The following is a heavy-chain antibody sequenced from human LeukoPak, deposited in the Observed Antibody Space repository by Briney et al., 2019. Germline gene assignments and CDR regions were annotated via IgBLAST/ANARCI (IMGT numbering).Heavy chain of an antibody. CDR3: ARHGGYSYAYYFDY. D-gene: IGHD5-18*01. CDR1: GGSISSYY. J-gene: IGHJ4*02. Sequence: SETLSLTCTVSGGSISSYYWSWIRQPPGKGLEWIGYIYYSGSTNYNPSLKSRVTISVDTSKNQFSLKLSSVTAADTAVYYCARHGGYSYAYYFDYWGQGTLVTVSS. V-gene: IGHV4-59*08. CDR2: IYYSGST.